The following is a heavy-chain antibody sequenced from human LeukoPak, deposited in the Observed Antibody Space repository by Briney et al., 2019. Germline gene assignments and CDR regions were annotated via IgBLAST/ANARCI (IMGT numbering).Heavy chain of an antibody. CDR1: GYTFTSYG. CDR3: GAAAPARTYYYYYGMDV. D-gene: IGHD6-13*01. CDR2: ISAYNGNT. J-gene: IGHJ6*02. V-gene: IGHV1-18*01. Sequence: ASVKGSCKASGYTFTSYGISWVRQAPGQGLEWMGWISAYNGNTNYAQKLQGRVTMTTDTSTSTAYMELRSLRSDDTAVYYCGAAAPARTYYYYYGMDVWGQGTTVTVSS.